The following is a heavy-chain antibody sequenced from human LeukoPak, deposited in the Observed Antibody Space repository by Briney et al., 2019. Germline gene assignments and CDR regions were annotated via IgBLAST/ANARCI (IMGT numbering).Heavy chain of an antibody. J-gene: IGHJ4*02. CDR1: GYVFTSYY. Sequence: AASVKVSCKASGYVFTSYYIHWMRQAPGRGLEWMGKINPSGGRTNYAQKFQDRVTLTSDTSTSTAYMDLSSLRFEDTAVYYCASDGAYQPPRYWGQGTLVTVSS. CDR2: INPSGGRT. CDR3: ASDGAYQPPRY. D-gene: IGHD2-2*01. V-gene: IGHV1-46*01.